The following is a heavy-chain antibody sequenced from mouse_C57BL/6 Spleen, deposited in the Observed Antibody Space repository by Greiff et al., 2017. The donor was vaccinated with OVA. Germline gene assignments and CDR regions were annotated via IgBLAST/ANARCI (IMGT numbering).Heavy chain of an antibody. J-gene: IGHJ4*01. CDR3: ARENYGSSYSYAMDY. Sequence: DVKLVESGGGLVKPGGSLKLSCAASGFTFSSYAMSWVRQTPEKRLEWVATISDGGSYTYYPDNVKGRFTISRDSAKNNLYLQMSHLKSEDTAMYYCARENYGSSYSYAMDYWGQGTSVTVSS. V-gene: IGHV5-4*01. D-gene: IGHD1-1*01. CDR2: ISDGGSYT. CDR1: GFTFSSYA.